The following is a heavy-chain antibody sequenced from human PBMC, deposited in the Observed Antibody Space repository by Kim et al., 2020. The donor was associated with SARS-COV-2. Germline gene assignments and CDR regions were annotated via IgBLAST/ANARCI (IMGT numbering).Heavy chain of an antibody. V-gene: IGHV7-4-1*02. J-gene: IGHJ6*02. CDR2: INTNTGNP. Sequence: ASVKVSCKASGYTFTSYAMNWVRQAPGQGLEWMGWINTNTGNPTYAQGFTGRFVFSLDTTVSTAYLQISSLKAEATAVYYCARVSSFRYGPKGDYYGMDVWGQGTPVTVSS. CDR1: GYTFTSYA. D-gene: IGHD5-18*01. CDR3: ARVSSFRYGPKGDYYGMDV.